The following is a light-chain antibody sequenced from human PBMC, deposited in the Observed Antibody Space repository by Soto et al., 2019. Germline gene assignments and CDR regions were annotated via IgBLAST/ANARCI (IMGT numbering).Light chain of an antibody. Sequence: QSALTQPRSVSGSPGQSVTISCTGTSSDVGGYNYVSWYQQHPGKAPKFIIYDVIRRPSGVPDRFSGSKSGNTASLTISGVQADDWADYYCWPYAGRLRNVGFGGGTKLTVL. V-gene: IGLV2-11*01. CDR2: DVI. J-gene: IGLJ2*01. CDR3: WPYAGRLRNVG. CDR1: SSDVGGYNY.